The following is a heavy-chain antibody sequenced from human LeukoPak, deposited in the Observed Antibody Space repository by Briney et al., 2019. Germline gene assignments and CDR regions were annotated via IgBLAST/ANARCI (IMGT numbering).Heavy chain of an antibody. CDR2: ISGTGPTT. Sequence: PGRSLRLARAASGLTFIKYAVGSVRQAPGDGRESVSAISGTGPTTYYADSVKGRFTISRDNSQNTLYLQMNSLRVEDTAVYYCAKRPERYGGAAHFFDYWGQGTLVTVSS. CDR1: GLTFIKYA. V-gene: IGHV3-23*01. D-gene: IGHD2-21*01. CDR3: AKRPERYGGAAHFFDY. J-gene: IGHJ4*02.